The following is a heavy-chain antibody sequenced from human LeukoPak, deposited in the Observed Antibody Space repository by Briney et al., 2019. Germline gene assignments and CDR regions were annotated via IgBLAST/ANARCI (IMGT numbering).Heavy chain of an antibody. V-gene: IGHV3-33*01. CDR2: IWYDGSNK. CDR1: GFTFSSYG. J-gene: IGHJ4*02. D-gene: IGHD1-14*01. Sequence: PGRSLRLSCAASGFTFSSYGMHWVRQAPGKGLEWVAVIWYDGSNKYYADSVKGRFTISRDNSKNTLYLQMNSLRAEDTAVYYCAREETGNPGGYWGQGTLVTVPS. CDR3: AREETGNPGGY.